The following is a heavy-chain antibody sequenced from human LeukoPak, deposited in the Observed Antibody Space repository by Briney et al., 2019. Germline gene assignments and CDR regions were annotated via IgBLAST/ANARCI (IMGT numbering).Heavy chain of an antibody. CDR3: ARSFLSIAAAATDY. Sequence: GGSLRLSCAASGFTFSSYCMNWVRQAPGKGLEWVSSISSSSSYIYYADSVKGRFTISRDNAKNSLYLQMNSLRAEDTAVYYCARSFLSIAAAATDYWGQGTLVTVSS. D-gene: IGHD6-13*01. CDR2: ISSSSSYI. CDR1: GFTFSSYC. J-gene: IGHJ4*02. V-gene: IGHV3-21*01.